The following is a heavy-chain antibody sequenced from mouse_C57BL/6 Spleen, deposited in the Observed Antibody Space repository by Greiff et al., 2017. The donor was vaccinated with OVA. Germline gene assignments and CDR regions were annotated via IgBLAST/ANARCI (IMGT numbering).Heavy chain of an antibody. J-gene: IGHJ4*01. CDR1: GYTFTDYN. V-gene: IGHV1-18*01. D-gene: IGHD2-4*01. CDR2: INPNNGGT. Sequence: VQLQQSGPELVKPGASVKIPCKASGYTFTDYNMDWVKQSHGKSLEWIGDINPNNGGTIYNQKFKGKATLTVDKSSSTAYMELRSLTSEDTAVYYCARGDYDGGYYAMDYWGQGTSVTGSS. CDR3: ARGDYDGGYYAMDY.